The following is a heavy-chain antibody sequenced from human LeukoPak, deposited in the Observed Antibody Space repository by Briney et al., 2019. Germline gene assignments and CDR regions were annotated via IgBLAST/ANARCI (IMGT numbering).Heavy chain of an antibody. V-gene: IGHV4-4*02. D-gene: IGHD4-23*01. CDR2: IYHGGST. CDR1: GGSISSSNW. CDR3: ARLTCGGNSLYFDY. Sequence: SETLSLTCAVSGGSISSSNWWSWVRQPPGKGLEWIGEIYHGGSTNYNPSLKSRVTISVDTSKNQFSPKLSSVTAADTAVYYCARLTCGGNSLYFDYWGQGTLVTVSS. J-gene: IGHJ4*02.